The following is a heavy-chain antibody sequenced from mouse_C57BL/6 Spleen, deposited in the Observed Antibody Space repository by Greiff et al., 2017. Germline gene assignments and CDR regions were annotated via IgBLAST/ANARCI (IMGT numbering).Heavy chain of an antibody. V-gene: IGHV1-69*01. CDR1: GYTFTSYW. Sequence: QVQLQQPGAELVMPGASVKLSCKASGYTFTSYWMHWVKQRPGQGLEWIGEIDPSDSYTNYNQKFKGKSTLTVDKSSSTAYMQLSSLTSEDSAVYYCARNGADYAGAMDYWGQGTSVTVSS. CDR2: IDPSDSYT. CDR3: ARNGADYAGAMDY. J-gene: IGHJ4*01. D-gene: IGHD2-4*01.